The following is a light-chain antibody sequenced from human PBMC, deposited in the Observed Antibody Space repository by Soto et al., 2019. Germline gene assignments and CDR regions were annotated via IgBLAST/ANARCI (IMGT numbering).Light chain of an antibody. V-gene: IGKV1-5*03. CDR2: KAS. J-gene: IGKJ2*01. CDR3: EQYNSSPYT. CDR1: QSISSW. Sequence: DIQMTQSPSTLSASVGDRVTITCRASQSISSWLAWYQQKPGKAPKLLIYKASSLESGVPSRFSGSGSGTEFTLTISSLQPDDFATYYCEQYNSSPYTFGPGTKQDIK.